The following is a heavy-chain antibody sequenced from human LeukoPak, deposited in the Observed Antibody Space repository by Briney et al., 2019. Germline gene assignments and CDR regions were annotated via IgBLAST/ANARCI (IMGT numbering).Heavy chain of an antibody. CDR2: IYPGDSDT. Sequence: GESLKISCKASGYSFTNYWIGWVRQMPGKGLEWMGIIYPGDSDTRYSPSFQGQVTISADKSISTAYLQWSSLTASDTAMYYCAGLVVVAANDAFDIWGQGTMVTVSS. CDR1: GYSFTNYW. J-gene: IGHJ3*02. CDR3: AGLVVVAANDAFDI. D-gene: IGHD2-15*01. V-gene: IGHV5-51*01.